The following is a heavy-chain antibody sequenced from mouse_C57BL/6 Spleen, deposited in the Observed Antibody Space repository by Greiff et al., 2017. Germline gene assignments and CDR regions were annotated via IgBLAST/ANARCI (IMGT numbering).Heavy chain of an antibody. V-gene: IGHV1-15*01. J-gene: IGHJ2*01. CDR2: IDPETGGT. CDR1: GYTFTDYE. D-gene: IGHD4-1*01. CDR3: TRGTGTGYYFDY. Sequence: VKLQESGAELVRPGASVTLSCKASGYTFTDYEMHWVKQTPVHGLEWIGAIDPETGGTAYNQKFKGKAILTADKSSSTAYMELRSLTSEDSAVYYCTRGTGTGYYFDYWGQGTTLTVSS.